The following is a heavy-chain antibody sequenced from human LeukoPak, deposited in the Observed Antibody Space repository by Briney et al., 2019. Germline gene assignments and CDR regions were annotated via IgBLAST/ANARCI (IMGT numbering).Heavy chain of an antibody. J-gene: IGHJ6*03. CDR3: AKDRIHSGSYSGYYMDV. CDR1: GFTFSTYA. V-gene: IGHV3-23*01. D-gene: IGHD1-26*01. CDR2: ISGSGSNT. Sequence: PGGSLRLSCAASGFTFSTYAMSWVRQTPGKGLEWVSVISGSGSNTYYADSVKGRFTISRDNSKNTLYLQMNSLRAEDTAVYYCAKDRIHSGSYSGYYMDVWGKGTTVTVSS.